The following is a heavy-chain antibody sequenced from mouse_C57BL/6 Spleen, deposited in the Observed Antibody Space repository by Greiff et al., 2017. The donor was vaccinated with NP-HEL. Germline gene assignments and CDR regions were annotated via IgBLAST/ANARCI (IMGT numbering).Heavy chain of an antibody. J-gene: IGHJ3*01. CDR3: TTSIYDGSSAVAD. CDR2: IDPENGDT. CDR1: GFNIKDDY. Sequence: EVQLQQSGAELVRPGASVKLSCTASGFNIKDDYMHWVKQRPEQGLEWIGWIDPENGDTEYASKFQGKATITADTSSNTAYLQLSSLTCESTAVNDWTTSIYDGSSAVADGGQGTLVTVSA. V-gene: IGHV14-4*01. D-gene: IGHD1-1*01.